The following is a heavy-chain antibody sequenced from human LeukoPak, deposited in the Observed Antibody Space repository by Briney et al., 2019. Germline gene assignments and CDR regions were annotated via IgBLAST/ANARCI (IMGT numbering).Heavy chain of an antibody. CDR3: AKDREGSYQLLYWSYGMDV. D-gene: IGHD2-2*02. J-gene: IGHJ6*02. CDR2: IWYDGSNK. V-gene: IGHV3-30*02. CDR1: GFTFSSYG. Sequence: PGGSLRLSCAASGFTFSSYGMHWVRQAPGKGLEWVAVIWYDGSNKYYADSVKGRFTISRDNSKNTLYLQMNSLRAEDTAVYYCAKDREGSYQLLYWSYGMDVWGQGTTVTVSS.